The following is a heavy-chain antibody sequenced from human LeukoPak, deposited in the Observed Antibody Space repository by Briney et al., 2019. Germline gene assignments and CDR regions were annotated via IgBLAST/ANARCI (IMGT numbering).Heavy chain of an antibody. D-gene: IGHD2-15*01. Sequence: ASVKVSCKASGYTFTSYYMHWVRQAPGQGLEWMGIINPSGGSTSYAQKFQGRVTMTRHTSTSTVYMELSSLRSEDTAVYYCATGIRRDAFDIWGQGTMVTVSS. CDR3: ATGIRRDAFDI. V-gene: IGHV1-46*01. CDR2: INPSGGST. J-gene: IGHJ3*02. CDR1: GYTFTSYY.